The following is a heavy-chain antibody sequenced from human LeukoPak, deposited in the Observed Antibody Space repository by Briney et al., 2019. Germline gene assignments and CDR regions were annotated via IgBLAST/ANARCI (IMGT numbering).Heavy chain of an antibody. CDR3: AREGGTVTTLGYYYYYYMDV. CDR1: GDSVSSNSAA. CDR2: TYYRSKWYN. D-gene: IGHD4-17*01. J-gene: IGHJ6*03. Sequence: SQTLSLTCAISGDSVSSNSAAWNWIRQSPSRGLEWLGRTYYRSKWYNDYAVSVKSRITINPDTSKNQFSLQLNSVTPEDTAVYYCAREGGTVTTLGYYYYYYMDVWGKGTTVTVSS. V-gene: IGHV6-1*01.